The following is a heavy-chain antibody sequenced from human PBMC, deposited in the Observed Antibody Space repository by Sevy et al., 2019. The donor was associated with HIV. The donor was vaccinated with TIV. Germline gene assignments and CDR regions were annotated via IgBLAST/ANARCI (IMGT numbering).Heavy chain of an antibody. CDR3: ARYYYDSSGRHGFDA. CDR1: GFTFSSYS. Sequence: AGSLRLSCAASGFTFSSYSMNWVRQAPGKELEWVSYIRSSSSTIYYADSVKGRFTISRDNAKNSLYLQMNSLRDEDTAVYYCARYYYDSSGRHGFDAWGQGTLVTVSS. J-gene: IGHJ5*02. D-gene: IGHD3-22*01. CDR2: IRSSSSTI. V-gene: IGHV3-48*02.